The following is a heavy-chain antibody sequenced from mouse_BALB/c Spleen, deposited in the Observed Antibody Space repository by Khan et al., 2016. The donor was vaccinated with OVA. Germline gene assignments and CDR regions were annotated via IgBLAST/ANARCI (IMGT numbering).Heavy chain of an antibody. V-gene: IGHV3-2*02. Sequence: EVQLQESGPGLVKPSQSLSLTCTVTGYSITRDYAWNWIRQFPGNKLEWMGYISNSGSTSYNPSLKSRISITRETSKNQFFLQLNSVTTEDTATYCCASELGRYYAMDYWGQGTSVTVSS. CDR2: ISNSGST. CDR1: GYSITRDYA. CDR3: ASELGRYYAMDY. J-gene: IGHJ4*01.